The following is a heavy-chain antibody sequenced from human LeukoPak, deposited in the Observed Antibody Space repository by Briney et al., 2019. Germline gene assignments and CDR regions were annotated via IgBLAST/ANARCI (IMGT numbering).Heavy chain of an antibody. CDR2: IYYSGST. CDR3: ARDPSYYYDSSGYYDY. V-gene: IGHV4-59*01. Sequence: RASETLSLTCTVSGGSISSYYWSWIRQPPGKGLEWLGYIYYSGSTNYNPPLKSRVTISVDTSKNQFSLKLSSVTAADTAVYYCARDPSYYYDSSGYYDYWGQGTLVTVSS. CDR1: GGSISSYY. D-gene: IGHD3-22*01. J-gene: IGHJ4*02.